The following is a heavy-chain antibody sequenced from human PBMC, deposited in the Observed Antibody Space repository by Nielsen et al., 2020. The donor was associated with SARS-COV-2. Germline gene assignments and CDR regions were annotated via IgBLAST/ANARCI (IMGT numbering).Heavy chain of an antibody. CDR2: IIPIFGTA. CDR3: AREGGLVMVNAIDH. D-gene: IGHD3-22*01. J-gene: IGHJ4*02. CDR1: GATFSSYA. Sequence: SVKVSCKASGATFSSYAISWVRQAPGQGLEWMGGIIPIFGTANYAQKLQGRVTMTTDTSTNTAYMELRSLRSDDTAVYYCAREGGLVMVNAIDHWGQGTLVTVSS. V-gene: IGHV1-69*05.